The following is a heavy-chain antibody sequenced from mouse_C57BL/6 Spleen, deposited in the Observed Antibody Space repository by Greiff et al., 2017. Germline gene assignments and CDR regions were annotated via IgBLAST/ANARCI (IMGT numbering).Heavy chain of an antibody. J-gene: IGHJ1*03. Sequence: DVMLVESGGGLVKPGGSLKLSCAASGFTFSDYGMHWVRQAPEKGLEWVAYISSGSSTIYYADTVKGRFTISRDNAKNTLFLQMTSLRSEDTAMYYCARENSYYYGSSYWYFDVWGTGTTVTVSS. V-gene: IGHV5-17*01. CDR3: ARENSYYYGSSYWYFDV. D-gene: IGHD1-1*01. CDR2: ISSGSSTI. CDR1: GFTFSDYG.